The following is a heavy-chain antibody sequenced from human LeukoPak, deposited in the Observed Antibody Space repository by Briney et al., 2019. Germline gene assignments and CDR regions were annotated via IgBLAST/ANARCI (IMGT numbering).Heavy chain of an antibody. Sequence: GGTLRLSCAASGVTSSSHWMSWCRQAPGKGLEWVARMNLDGSEKYYVDSVKGRFTISRDNAKTSLYLEMNSLRAEDTAVYYCARDATYCTNGVCYTRFDYWGQGTLVTVSS. CDR3: ARDATYCTNGVCYTRFDY. V-gene: IGHV3-7*01. CDR2: MNLDGSEK. J-gene: IGHJ4*02. CDR1: GVTSSSHW. D-gene: IGHD2-8*01.